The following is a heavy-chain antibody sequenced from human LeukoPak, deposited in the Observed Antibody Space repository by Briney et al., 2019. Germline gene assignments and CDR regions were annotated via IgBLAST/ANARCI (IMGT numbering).Heavy chain of an antibody. Sequence: ASVKVSCKASGFTFTGYYMHWVRQAPGQGLEWMGWINPKSGDTNFAQKFQGRVTMTRDTSISTAYMQLSRLSSDDTAVYYCARDFRDYGSGSYQNYWGQGTLVTVSS. CDR3: ARDFRDYGSGSYQNY. V-gene: IGHV1-2*02. CDR1: GFTFTGYY. J-gene: IGHJ4*02. CDR2: INPKSGDT. D-gene: IGHD3-10*01.